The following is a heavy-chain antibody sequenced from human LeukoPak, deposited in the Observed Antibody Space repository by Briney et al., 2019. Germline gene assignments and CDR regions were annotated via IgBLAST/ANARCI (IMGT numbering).Heavy chain of an antibody. CDR2: ISAYSTYI. D-gene: IGHD3-22*01. J-gene: IGHJ4*02. CDR3: ARSNYDTSGYVY. CDR1: GFTFSSYN. V-gene: IGHV3-21*01. Sequence: PGGSLRLSCAASGFTFSSYNMQWVRQAPGKGLDWVSSISAYSTYIYYADSVKGRFTISRDNAKNSLYLQMNNLRAEDTAVHYCARSNYDTSGYVYWGQGTLVTVSS.